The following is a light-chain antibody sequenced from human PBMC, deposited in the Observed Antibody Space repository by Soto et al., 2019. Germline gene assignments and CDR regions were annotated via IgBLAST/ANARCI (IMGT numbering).Light chain of an antibody. V-gene: IGLV2-8*01. Sequence: QSALTQPPSASGSPGQSVAISCTGTSSDVGGYNYVSWYQQHPGKAPKLMIYEVNKRPSGVPDRFSGSKSGNTASLTVSGLKAEDEADYDCSSYAGSSNVFGTGTKLTVL. J-gene: IGLJ1*01. CDR2: EVN. CDR1: SSDVGGYNY. CDR3: SSYAGSSNV.